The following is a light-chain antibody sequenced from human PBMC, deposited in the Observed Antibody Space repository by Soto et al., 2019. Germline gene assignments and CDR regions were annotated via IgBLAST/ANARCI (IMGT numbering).Light chain of an antibody. J-gene: IGLJ2*01. V-gene: IGLV2-14*01. CDR1: SSDVGGYNY. CDR2: EVS. CDR3: SSYTSSSTVV. Sequence: QSVLTQPASVSGSPGQSITISCTGTSSDVGGYNYVSWYQQHPGKAPKLMIYEVSNRPSGVSNRFSGSKSANTASLTISGLQADDEADYYCSSYTSSSTVVFGGGTKVTVL.